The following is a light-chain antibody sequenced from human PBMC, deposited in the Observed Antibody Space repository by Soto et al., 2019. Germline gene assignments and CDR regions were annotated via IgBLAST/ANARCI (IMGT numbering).Light chain of an antibody. CDR2: EVS. Sequence: QSALTQPASVSGSPGQSITISCTGTSSDVGSYNLVSWYQQHPGKAPKLMIYEVSKRPSGVYNRFSGSKSGNTASLTISGLQAEDEADYYCCSYAGSSTFPWVFGTGTKLTVL. J-gene: IGLJ1*01. CDR3: CSYAGSSTFPWV. CDR1: SSDVGSYNL. V-gene: IGLV2-23*02.